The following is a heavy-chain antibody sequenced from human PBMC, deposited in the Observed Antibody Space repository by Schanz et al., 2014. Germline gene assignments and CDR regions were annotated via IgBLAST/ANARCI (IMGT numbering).Heavy chain of an antibody. Sequence: VQLVESGGGLVQPGGSLRLSCAASGFTFNSYAMTWVRQAPGKGLEWVSSISHSGGSTYYADSVKGRFTISRDNSENTLYLEMNSLSADDTAVFYCAKGMGYCSGGTCYDYYYYGLDVWGQGTTVTVSS. CDR1: GFTFNSYA. V-gene: IGHV3-23*04. CDR2: ISHSGGST. CDR3: AKGMGYCSGGTCYDYYYYGLDV. J-gene: IGHJ6*02. D-gene: IGHD2-15*01.